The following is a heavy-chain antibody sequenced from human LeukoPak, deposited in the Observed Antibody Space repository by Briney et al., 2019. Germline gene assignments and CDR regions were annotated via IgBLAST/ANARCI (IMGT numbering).Heavy chain of an antibody. V-gene: IGHV3-23*01. D-gene: IGHD4-17*01. Sequence: PGGSLRLSCAASGFTFSSYGMSWVRQAPGKGLEWVSAISGSGGSTYYADSVKGRFTISRDNAKNSLYLQMNSLRAEDTAVYYCAREGTVTTFLVDYYYMDVWGKGTTVTVSS. CDR1: GFTFSSYG. CDR3: AREGTVTTFLVDYYYMDV. CDR2: ISGSGGST. J-gene: IGHJ6*03.